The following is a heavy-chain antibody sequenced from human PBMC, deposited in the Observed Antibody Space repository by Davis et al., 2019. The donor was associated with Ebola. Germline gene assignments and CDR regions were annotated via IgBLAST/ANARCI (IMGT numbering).Heavy chain of an antibody. V-gene: IGHV4-4*07. J-gene: IGHJ4*02. D-gene: IGHD2-15*01. CDR2: IYTSGRT. Sequence: PSETLSLTCNASGGSMNLFYWNWIRQPAGKGLEWIGRIYTSGRTNYNPSLKSRVTMSVDKSKNHFSLRLSSVTAADTAVYYCVRDGCPGGSCYCGDYWGQGTLVTVAS. CDR3: VRDGCPGGSCYCGDY. CDR1: GGSMNLFY.